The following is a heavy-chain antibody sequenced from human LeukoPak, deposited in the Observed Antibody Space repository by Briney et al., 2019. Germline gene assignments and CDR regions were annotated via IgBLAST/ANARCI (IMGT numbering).Heavy chain of an antibody. J-gene: IGHJ6*03. CDR2: INHSGST. V-gene: IGHV4-34*01. CDR3: ARLRITMVRRASFYYMDV. CDR1: GGSFSGYY. Sequence: SETLSLTCAVYGGSFSGYYWSWIRQPPGKGLEWIGEINHSGSTNYNPSLKSRVTISVDTSKNQFSLKLSSVTAADTAVYYCARLRITMVRRASFYYMDVWGKGTTVTISS. D-gene: IGHD3-10*01.